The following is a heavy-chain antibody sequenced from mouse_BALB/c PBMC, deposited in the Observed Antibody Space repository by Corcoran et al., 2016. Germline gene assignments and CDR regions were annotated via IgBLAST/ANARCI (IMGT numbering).Heavy chain of an antibody. CDR3: AREGNYKMDY. CDR2: ILPGSGRS. Sequence: QVQLQESGAELMKPGASVKISCKATGYTFSSYWLEWVEQRPGHGLEWIGEILPGSGRSNYNEKFKGKATFNADTSSNTDYMQLSSLTSEDSAVYYCAREGNYKMDYWGQGTSVTVSS. D-gene: IGHD2-1*01. V-gene: IGHV1-9*01. J-gene: IGHJ4*01. CDR1: GYTFSSYW.